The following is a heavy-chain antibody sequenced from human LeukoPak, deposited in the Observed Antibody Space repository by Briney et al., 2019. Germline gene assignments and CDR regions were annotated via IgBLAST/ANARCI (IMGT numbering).Heavy chain of an antibody. D-gene: IGHD1-26*01. J-gene: IGHJ4*02. CDR2: ISSSSSYI. CDR1: GFTFSSYS. CDR3: AIVGATIDFDY. V-gene: IGHV3-21*01. Sequence: GGSLRLSCAASGFTFSSYSMNWVRQAPGKGLEWVSSISSSSSYIYYADSVKGRFTISRDNAKNSLYLQMNSLRAKDTAVYYCAIVGATIDFDYWGQGTLVTVSS.